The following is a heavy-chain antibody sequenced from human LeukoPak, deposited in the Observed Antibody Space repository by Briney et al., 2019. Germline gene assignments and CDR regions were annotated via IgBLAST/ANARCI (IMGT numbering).Heavy chain of an antibody. CDR1: GFSFSIYS. V-gene: IGHV3-21*04. Sequence: PGGSLRLSCSLAGFSFSIYSMNWVRQPPGGGLEWVSSISTIGSYIFYADSVKGRFTISRDNAKNSLYLQMYSLRAEDTALYYCARDAANYGDYVYFGYWGQGTLVTVSS. CDR3: ARDAANYGDYVYFGY. J-gene: IGHJ4*02. CDR2: ISTIGSYI. D-gene: IGHD4-17*01.